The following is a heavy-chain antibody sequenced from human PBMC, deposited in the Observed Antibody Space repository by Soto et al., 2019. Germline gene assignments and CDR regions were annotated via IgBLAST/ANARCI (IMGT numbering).Heavy chain of an antibody. V-gene: IGHV4-34*01. CDR1: RGSFSGYY. Sequence: XXTLSLTCAVYRGSFSGYYWSLIRQPPGKGLEWIGXINHSXSTNYNKSLKXXVTISVDXXKNQSSLKLSSVTAADTAVYYCASIAADGDFDYWGQGTLVTVSS. D-gene: IGHD6-13*01. J-gene: IGHJ4*02. CDR3: ASIAADGDFDY. CDR2: INHSXST.